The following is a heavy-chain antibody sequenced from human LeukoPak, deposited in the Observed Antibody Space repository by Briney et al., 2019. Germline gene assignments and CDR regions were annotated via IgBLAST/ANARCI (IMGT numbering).Heavy chain of an antibody. CDR3: ARGRRGGWYKNENYFDY. CDR2: INHSGST. CDR1: GGSFSGYY. Sequence: SETLSLTCAVYGGSFSGYYWSWIRQPPGKGLEWIGEINHSGSTNYNPSLKSRVTISVDTSKNQFSLKLSSVTAADTAVYYCARGRRGGWYKNENYFDYWGQGTLVTASS. D-gene: IGHD6-19*01. J-gene: IGHJ4*02. V-gene: IGHV4-34*01.